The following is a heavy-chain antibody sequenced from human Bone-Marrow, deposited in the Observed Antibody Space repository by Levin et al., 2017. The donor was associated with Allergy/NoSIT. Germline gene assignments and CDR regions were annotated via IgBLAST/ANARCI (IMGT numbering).Heavy chain of an antibody. CDR3: ARQLRGNSAYDAFDI. J-gene: IGHJ3*02. CDR1: GFSFRDYW. V-gene: IGHV3-7*03. CDR2: VNEDGSQK. Sequence: AGGSLGLSCAAAGFSFRDYWMTWVRQTPGRGLEWVANVNEDGSQKYYLDSVKGRFTISRDNAKDSVDLQMDYLRDDDTAVYYCARQLRGNSAYDAFDIWGHGTMVTFSS. D-gene: IGHD5-12*01.